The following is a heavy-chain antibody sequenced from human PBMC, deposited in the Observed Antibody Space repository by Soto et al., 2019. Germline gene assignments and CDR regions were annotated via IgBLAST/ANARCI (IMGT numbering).Heavy chain of an antibody. J-gene: IGHJ4*02. CDR3: ARVPYCSSTSCYSYFDY. CDR1: GFTFSSYW. CDR2: ISNDGSST. D-gene: IGHD2-2*01. V-gene: IGHV3-74*01. Sequence: EMQLVESGGGLVQPGGSLRLSCAASGFTFSSYWMRWVRQAPGKGLVWVSRISNDGSSTSYADSVKGRFTISRDNAENTLFLQVNSLGAEDTAVYYCARVPYCSSTSCYSYFDYWGQGTLVTVSS.